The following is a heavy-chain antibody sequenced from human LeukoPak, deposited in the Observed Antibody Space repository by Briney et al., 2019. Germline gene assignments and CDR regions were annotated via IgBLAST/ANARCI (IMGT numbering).Heavy chain of an antibody. CDR2: ISSSSSYI. CDR3: ARVRLNYFDY. Sequence: PGGSLRLSCAASGFTFSSYSMNWVRQAPGKELEWVSSISSSSSYIYYADSVKGRFTISRDNAKNSLYLQMNSLRAENTAVYYCARVRLNYFDYWGQGTLVTVSS. V-gene: IGHV3-21*01. CDR1: GFTFSSYS. J-gene: IGHJ4*02.